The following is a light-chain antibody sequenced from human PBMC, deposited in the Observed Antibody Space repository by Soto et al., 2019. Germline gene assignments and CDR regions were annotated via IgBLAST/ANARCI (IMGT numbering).Light chain of an antibody. CDR2: AAS. V-gene: IGKV3D-20*02. CDR3: QQRSNWPQ. J-gene: IGKJ1*01. Sequence: EIVLTQSPGTLSLSPGERATLSCRASQSVSSSYLAWYQQKPGQAPRLLIYAASTRATGIPARFSGSGSGTDFTLTISSLEPEDFAVYYCQQRSNWPQFGQGTKVDIK. CDR1: QSVSSSY.